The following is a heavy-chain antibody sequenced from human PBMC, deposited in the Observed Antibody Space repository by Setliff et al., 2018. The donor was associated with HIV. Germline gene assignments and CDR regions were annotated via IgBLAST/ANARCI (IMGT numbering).Heavy chain of an antibody. CDR3: VRLTGISSGWYGGGYYFDY. J-gene: IGHJ4*02. CDR2: IYYSGST. Sequence: SETLSLTCTVSGGSINSNSYYWAWIRQPLGRGLEWIGSIYYSGSTYYNPSLKSRVTISADTSKIQFSLKLSSVTAADTAVYYWVRLTGISSGWYGGGYYFDYWGRGTLVTVSS. CDR1: GGSINSNSYY. V-gene: IGHV4-39*01. D-gene: IGHD6-19*01.